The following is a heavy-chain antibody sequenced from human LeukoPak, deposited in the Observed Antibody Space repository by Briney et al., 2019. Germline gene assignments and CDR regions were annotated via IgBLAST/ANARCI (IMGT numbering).Heavy chain of an antibody. J-gene: IGHJ5*02. Sequence: SETLSLTCSVSGYSISSGYYWGWIRQPPGKGLEWIGSVYYSGNTYYNPSLKSRVTISVDTSRNHFSLKLSSVTAADTAVYYCARDATYPPKGFDPWGQGTLVTVSS. V-gene: IGHV4-38-2*02. CDR2: VYYSGNT. CDR3: ARDATYPPKGFDP. CDR1: GYSISSGYY.